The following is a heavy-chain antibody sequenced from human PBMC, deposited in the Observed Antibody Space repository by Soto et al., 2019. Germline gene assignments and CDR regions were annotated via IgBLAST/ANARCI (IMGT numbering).Heavy chain of an antibody. CDR3: ASVYCSGGSCYSPFDY. V-gene: IGHV3-33*01. Sequence: GGSLRLSCAASGFTFSSYAMHWVRQAPGKGLEWVAVIWYDASSKYYADSVRGRFTISRDNSRDTLYLQMNSLRAEDTALYFCASVYCSGGSCYSPFDYWGQGTLVTVSS. CDR2: IWYDASSK. CDR1: GFTFSSYA. D-gene: IGHD2-15*01. J-gene: IGHJ4*02.